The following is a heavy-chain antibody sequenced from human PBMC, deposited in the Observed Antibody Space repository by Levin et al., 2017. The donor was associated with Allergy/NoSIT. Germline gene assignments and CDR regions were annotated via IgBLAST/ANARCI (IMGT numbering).Heavy chain of an antibody. V-gene: IGHV3-21*01. CDR2: ISSSSSYR. Sequence: AGGSLRLSCAASGFTFSSYSMNWVRQAPGKGLEWVSSISSSSSYRYYADSVKGRFTISRDNAKNSLHLQMNSLRAEDTAVYYCASSGYDGEYFDYWGQGTLVTVSS. J-gene: IGHJ4*02. D-gene: IGHD5-12*01. CDR3: ASSGYDGEYFDY. CDR1: GFTFSSYS.